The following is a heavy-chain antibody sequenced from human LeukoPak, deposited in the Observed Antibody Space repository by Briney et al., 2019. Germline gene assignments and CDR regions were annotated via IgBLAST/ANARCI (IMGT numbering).Heavy chain of an antibody. Sequence: GGSLRLSCAASGFTFDDYAMHWVRQAPGKGLDWVSGISWNSGSIGYADSVKGRFTISRDNAKNSLYLQMNSLRAEDTALYYCAKADSRDYYGSGSYYNQDYYYGMDVWGQGTTVTVSS. D-gene: IGHD3-10*01. CDR1: GFTFDDYA. CDR3: AKADSRDYYGSGSYYNQDYYYGMDV. J-gene: IGHJ6*02. V-gene: IGHV3-9*01. CDR2: ISWNSGSI.